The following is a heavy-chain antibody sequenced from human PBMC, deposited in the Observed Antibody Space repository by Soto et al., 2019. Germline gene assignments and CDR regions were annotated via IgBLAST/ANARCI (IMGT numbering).Heavy chain of an antibody. CDR2: EYSGTT. CDR1: GASISRDH. CDR3: ATYTTGGGGRGY. J-gene: IGHJ4*02. D-gene: IGHD3-16*01. V-gene: IGHV4-59*08. Sequence: QVQLQESDRGLVKPSETLSLTCTVSGASISRDHWNWIRQPPGKGLEWIGEYSGTTNYNPSLRSRVTISVDTSNNQFSLKLSSVTAADTAVYFCATYTTGGGGRGYWGQGTLVTVSS.